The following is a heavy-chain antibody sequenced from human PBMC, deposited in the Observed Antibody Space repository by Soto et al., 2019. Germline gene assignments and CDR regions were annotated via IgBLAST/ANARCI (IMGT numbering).Heavy chain of an antibody. CDR3: VRIAVAGTNFDY. V-gene: IGHV4-4*02. CDR2: IYHSGST. D-gene: IGHD6-13*01. Sequence: SSETLSLTCAVSGGSISSSNWWSWVRQPPGKGLEWIGEIYHSGSTNYNPSLKSRVTITVDKSKNQFSLKLSSVTAADTAVYYCVRIAVAGTNFDYWGQGTLVIVSS. CDR1: GGSISSSNW. J-gene: IGHJ4*02.